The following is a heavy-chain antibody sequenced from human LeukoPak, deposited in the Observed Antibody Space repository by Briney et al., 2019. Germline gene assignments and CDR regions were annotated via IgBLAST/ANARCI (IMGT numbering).Heavy chain of an antibody. Sequence: GGSLRLSCAASGFTFNSYGMHWVRQAPGKGLEWVAVISYDGSNKYYADSVKGRFTISRDNSKNTLYLQMNSLRAEDTAVYYCAKDLADYDVLTGYYYYGMDVWGQGTTVTVSS. CDR2: ISYDGSNK. D-gene: IGHD3-9*01. J-gene: IGHJ6*02. CDR3: AKDLADYDVLTGYYYYGMDV. V-gene: IGHV3-30*18. CDR1: GFTFNSYG.